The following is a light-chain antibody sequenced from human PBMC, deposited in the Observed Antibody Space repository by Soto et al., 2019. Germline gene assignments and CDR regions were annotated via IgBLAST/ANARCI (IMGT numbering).Light chain of an antibody. J-gene: IGLJ1*01. Sequence: QSVLTQPPSASGSPGQSVAISCTGTSSDVGGYNYVSWYQQHPGKAPKLMIYEVNKRPSGAPDRFSGSKSGNTASLTVAGLQAEDEADYYCCSYSGSSNVFGTGTKVTVL. CDR1: SSDVGGYNY. CDR2: EVN. CDR3: CSYSGSSNV. V-gene: IGLV2-8*01.